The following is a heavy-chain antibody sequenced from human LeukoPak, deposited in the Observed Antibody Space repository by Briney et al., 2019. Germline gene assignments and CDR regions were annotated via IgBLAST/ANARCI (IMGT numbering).Heavy chain of an antibody. V-gene: IGHV4-34*01. Sequence: PSETLSLTCAAYGESLSKYYWTWIRQSPGKGLEWIGEINHRGSTNLNPSLKSRVTLSVDTSKHQFSLKLTYVTTADAAVYYCESWVGSPDYWGQGPLVT. D-gene: IGHD4-23*01. J-gene: IGHJ4*02. CDR1: GESLSKYY. CDR3: ESWVGSPDY. CDR2: INHRGST.